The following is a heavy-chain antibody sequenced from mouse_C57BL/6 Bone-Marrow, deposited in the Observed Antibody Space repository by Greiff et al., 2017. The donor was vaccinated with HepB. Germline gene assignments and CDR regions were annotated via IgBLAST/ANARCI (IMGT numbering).Heavy chain of an antibody. CDR1: GFTFSDFY. V-gene: IGHV7-1*01. J-gene: IGHJ4*01. Sequence: DVHLVESGGGLVQSGRSLRLSCATSGFTFSDFYMEWVRQAPGKGLEWIAASRNKANDYTTEYSAYVKGRFIVSRDTSQSILYLQMNALRAEDTAIYYCARDARGPSAMDYWGQGTSVTGSS. CDR2: SRNKANDYTT. CDR3: ARDARGPSAMDY.